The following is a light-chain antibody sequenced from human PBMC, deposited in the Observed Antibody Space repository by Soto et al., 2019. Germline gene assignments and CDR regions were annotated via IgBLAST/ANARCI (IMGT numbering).Light chain of an antibody. CDR3: SSYTSSSSDDV. Sequence: QSVLTQPASVSGSPGQSITISCTGTSSDVGGYNYVSWYQQHPGKAPKLMIYEVSNRPSGVSNRFSGSKSGNTASLTISGLQAEDEADYYRSSYTSSSSDDVFGTGTKLTVL. CDR2: EVS. V-gene: IGLV2-14*01. CDR1: SSDVGGYNY. J-gene: IGLJ1*01.